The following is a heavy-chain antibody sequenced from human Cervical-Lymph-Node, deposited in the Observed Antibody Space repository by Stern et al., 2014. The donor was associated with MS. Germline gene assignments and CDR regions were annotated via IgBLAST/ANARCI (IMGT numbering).Heavy chain of an antibody. CDR2: FDPEDGET. Sequence: QAQLVQSGAEVKKPGASVKVSCKVSGYTLTELSMHWVRQAPGKGLEWMGGFDPEDGETIYAQKFQGRVTMTEDTSTDTAYMELSSLRSEDTAVYYCATDRDDFRSGYSAPTKGYGLDVWGQGTTVTVTS. V-gene: IGHV1-24*01. D-gene: IGHD3-3*01. CDR1: GYTLTELS. CDR3: ATDRDDFRSGYSAPTKGYGLDV. J-gene: IGHJ6*02.